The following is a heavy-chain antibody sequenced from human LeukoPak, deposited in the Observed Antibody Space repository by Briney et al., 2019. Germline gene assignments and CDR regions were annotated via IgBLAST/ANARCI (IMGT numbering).Heavy chain of an antibody. V-gene: IGHV3-23*01. CDR1: GFTFSSYA. CDR3: AKDRDPDIVVAPAAINGY. D-gene: IGHD2-2*02. Sequence: PGGSLRLSCAASGFTFSSYAMSWVRQAPGKGLEWVSAISGSGGSTYYADSVKGRFTISRDNSKNTLYLQMNSLRAEDTAVYYCAKDRDPDIVVAPAAINGYWGQGTLVTVSS. J-gene: IGHJ4*02. CDR2: ISGSGGST.